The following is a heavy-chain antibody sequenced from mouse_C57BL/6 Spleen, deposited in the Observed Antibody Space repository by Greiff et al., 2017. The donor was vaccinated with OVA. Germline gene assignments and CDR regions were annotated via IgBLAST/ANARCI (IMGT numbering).Heavy chain of an antibody. CDR2: IDPENGDT. CDR1: GFNIKDDY. Sequence: VQLQQSGAELVRPGASVKLSCTASGFNIKDDYMHWVKQRPEQGLEWIGWIDPENGDTEYASKFQGKATITADTSSNTAYLQLSSLTSEDTAVYYCTTQTGTGAMDYWGQGTSVTVSS. V-gene: IGHV14-4*01. CDR3: TTQTGTGAMDY. D-gene: IGHD4-1*01. J-gene: IGHJ4*01.